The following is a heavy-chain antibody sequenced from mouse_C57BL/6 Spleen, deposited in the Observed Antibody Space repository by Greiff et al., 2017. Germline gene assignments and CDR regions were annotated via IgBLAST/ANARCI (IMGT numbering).Heavy chain of an antibody. CDR1: GFSLTSYG. CDR2: IWSGGST. V-gene: IGHV2-2*01. Sequence: VQLQQSGPGLVQPSQSLSITCTVSGFSLTSYGVHWVRQSPGKGLEWLGVIWSGGSTDSNAAFISRLSISKDNSKSQVFFKMNSLQADDTAIYYCARGDYSNPYAMDYWGQGTSVTVSS. CDR3: ARGDYSNPYAMDY. D-gene: IGHD2-5*01. J-gene: IGHJ4*01.